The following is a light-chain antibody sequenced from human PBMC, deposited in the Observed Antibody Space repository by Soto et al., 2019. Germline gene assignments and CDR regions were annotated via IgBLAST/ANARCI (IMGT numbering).Light chain of an antibody. J-gene: IGLJ1*01. Sequence: QSALTQPASVSGSPGQSITISCTGTSIGVGGYNYVSWYQQHPGKAPKLMIYDVSNRPSGVSNRFSGSKSGNTASLTISGLQAEDEADYYCSSYTSSSTLLVFGTGTKLTVL. CDR1: SIGVGGYNY. CDR3: SSYTSSSTLLV. V-gene: IGLV2-14*01. CDR2: DVS.